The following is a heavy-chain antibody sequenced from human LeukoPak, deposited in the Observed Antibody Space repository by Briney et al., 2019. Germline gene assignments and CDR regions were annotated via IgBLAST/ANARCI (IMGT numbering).Heavy chain of an antibody. CDR2: ISGSAATT. V-gene: IGHV3-23*01. J-gene: IGHJ4*02. Sequence: GGSLRLSCAASGFTFSSYAMTWVRQAPGKGLEWVSAISGSAATTFYADSVKGRFTISRDSAKNALYLQMNSLRAEDTAVYYCARVAMIVAKPYDYWGQGTLVTVSS. D-gene: IGHD3-22*01. CDR1: GFTFSSYA. CDR3: ARVAMIVAKPYDY.